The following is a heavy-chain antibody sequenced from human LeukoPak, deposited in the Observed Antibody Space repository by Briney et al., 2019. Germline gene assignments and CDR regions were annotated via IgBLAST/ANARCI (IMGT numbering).Heavy chain of an antibody. CDR2: IYTSGSI. J-gene: IGHJ4*02. D-gene: IGHD4-17*01. CDR1: GGSISNYY. CDR3: ARVSSSVTHFDY. Sequence: SETLSLTCTVSGGSISNYYWAWIRQSAGRGLEWIGRIYTSGSISYNPSLKSRVTMSVDTSKNQFSLKLISVTAADTAVYYCARVSSSVTHFDYWGQGTLVTVPS. V-gene: IGHV4-4*07.